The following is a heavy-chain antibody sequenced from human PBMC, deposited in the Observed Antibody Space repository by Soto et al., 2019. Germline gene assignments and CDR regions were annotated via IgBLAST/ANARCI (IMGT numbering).Heavy chain of an antibody. D-gene: IGHD6-13*01. CDR1: GSTFSSYG. V-gene: IGHV3-33*01. Sequence: GGSLRLSCAASGSTFSSYGMHWVRQAPGKGLEWVAVIWYDGSNKYYADSVKGRFTISRDNSKNTLYLQMNSLRAEDTAVYYCATDSSSWELYAFDIWGQGTMVTVSS. CDR3: ATDSSSWELYAFDI. CDR2: IWYDGSNK. J-gene: IGHJ3*02.